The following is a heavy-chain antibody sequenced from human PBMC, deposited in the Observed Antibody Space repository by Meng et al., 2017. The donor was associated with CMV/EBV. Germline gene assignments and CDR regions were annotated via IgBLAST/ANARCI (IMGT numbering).Heavy chain of an antibody. CDR3: AKDLSCRSTSCYLY. CDR1: GFTFSSYG. CDR2: IRYDGSNK. J-gene: IGHJ4*02. V-gene: IGHV3-30*02. Sequence: GGSLRLSCAASGFTFSSYGMHWVRQAPGKGLEWVAFIRYDGSNKYYADSVKGRFTISRDNSKNTLYLQMNSLRAEDTAVYYCAKDLSCRSTSCYLYWGQGTLVTVSS. D-gene: IGHD2-2*01.